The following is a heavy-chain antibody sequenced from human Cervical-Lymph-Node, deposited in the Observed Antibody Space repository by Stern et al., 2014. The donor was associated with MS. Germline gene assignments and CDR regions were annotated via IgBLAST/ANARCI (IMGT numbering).Heavy chain of an antibody. J-gene: IGHJ3*02. V-gene: IGHV1-2*06. Sequence: DQLVQSGAEVKKPGASVKVSCKASGYIFTDYYIHWVRQAPGQGLEWMGRINPNSGGTNYAQKFQGRVIMTRDTSITTAYMELSRLRSDDTAVYYCATTRDAFDIWGQGTMVTVSS. D-gene: IGHD1-1*01. CDR1: GYIFTDYY. CDR3: ATTRDAFDI. CDR2: INPNSGGT.